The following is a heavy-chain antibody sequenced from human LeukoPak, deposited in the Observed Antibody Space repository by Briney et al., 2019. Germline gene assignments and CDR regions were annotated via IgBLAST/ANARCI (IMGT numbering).Heavy chain of an antibody. D-gene: IGHD2-15*01. CDR1: GFTFRDYY. Sequence: GGSLRLSCAASGFTFRDYYMAWIRQAPGKGLEWVSHISSSVTTVYYADSVRGRFTISRDNAKNSLYLQMNGLRAEDTAVYYCARGSVVGISPSPFVHSYYYMDVWGKGTTVTVSS. CDR3: ARGSVVGISPSPFVHSYYYMDV. V-gene: IGHV3-11*04. CDR2: ISSSVTTV. J-gene: IGHJ6*03.